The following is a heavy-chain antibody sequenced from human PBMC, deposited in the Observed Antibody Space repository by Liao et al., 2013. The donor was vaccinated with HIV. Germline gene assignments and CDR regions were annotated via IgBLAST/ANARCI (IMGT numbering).Heavy chain of an antibody. J-gene: IGHJ2*01. CDR3: ARLYTYGSFVRWFFDL. D-gene: IGHD5-18*01. CDR2: IYYSGST. Sequence: QLQLQESGPRLVKPSETLSLTCSVSGGSISGSGYYWGWIRQPPGKGLEWIGSIYYSGSTYYNPSLKSRVTISVDTSKNQFSLKLSSVTAADTAVYYCARLYTYGSFVRWFFDLWAVAPWSLSPQ. CDR1: GGSISGSGYY. V-gene: IGHV4-39*07.